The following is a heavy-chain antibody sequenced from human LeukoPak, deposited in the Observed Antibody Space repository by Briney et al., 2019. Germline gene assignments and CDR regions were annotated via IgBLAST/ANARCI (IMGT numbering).Heavy chain of an antibody. J-gene: IGHJ4*02. Sequence: SETLSLTCTVSGGSISSSSYYWGWIRQPPGKGLEWIGSIYYSGSTYYNPSLKSRVTISVDTSKNQFSLKLSSVTAADTAVYYCARRPNVVPAWYYFDYWGQRTLVTVSS. V-gene: IGHV4-39*01. CDR2: IYYSGST. D-gene: IGHD2-2*01. CDR1: GGSISSSSYY. CDR3: ARRPNVVPAWYYFDY.